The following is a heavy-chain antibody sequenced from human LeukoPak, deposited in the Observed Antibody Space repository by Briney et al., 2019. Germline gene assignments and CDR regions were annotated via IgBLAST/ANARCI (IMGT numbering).Heavy chain of an antibody. V-gene: IGHV3-23*01. J-gene: IGHJ4*02. CDR1: GFTVSSYA. CDR3: AKDAARLIWFGELLHYFDY. CDR2: ISGSGGST. Sequence: GGSLRLSCAASGFTVSSYAMSWVRQAPGKWLEWVSAISGSGGSTYYADSVKGRFTISRDNSKNTLYLQMNSLRAEGTAVYYCAKDAARLIWFGELLHYFDYWGQGTLVTVSS. D-gene: IGHD3-10*01.